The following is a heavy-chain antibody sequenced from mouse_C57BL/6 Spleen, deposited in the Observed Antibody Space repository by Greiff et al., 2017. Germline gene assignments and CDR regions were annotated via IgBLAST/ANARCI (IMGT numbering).Heavy chain of an antibody. D-gene: IGHD2-1*01. CDR1: GYTFTSYW. Sequence: QVQLKQPGAELVRPGSSVKLSCKASGYTFTSYWMDWVKQRPGQGLEWIGNIYPSDSETHYNQKFKDKATLTVDKSSSTAYMQLSSLTSEDSAVYYCARDGGYGKEYVDYWGEGTTLTVSS. CDR2: IYPSDSET. CDR3: ARDGGYGKEYVDY. J-gene: IGHJ2*01. V-gene: IGHV1-61*01.